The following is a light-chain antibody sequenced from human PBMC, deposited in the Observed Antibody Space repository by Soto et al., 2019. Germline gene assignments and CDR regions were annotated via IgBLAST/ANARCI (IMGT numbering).Light chain of an antibody. V-gene: IGLV1-44*01. CDR1: SSNIGSNT. CDR3: AAWDDSLNGVE. CDR2: TSN. Sequence: QSVLTQPPSASGTPGQRVTISCSGSSSNIGSNTVNWYKQFPGTAPKLLIHTSNQRPSGVSDRFSGSKSGTSASLAISGLQSEDEADYYCAAWDDSLNGVEFGGGTKVTVL. J-gene: IGLJ2*01.